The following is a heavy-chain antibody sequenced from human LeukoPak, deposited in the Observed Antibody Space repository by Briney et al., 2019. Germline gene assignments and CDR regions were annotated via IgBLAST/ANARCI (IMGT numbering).Heavy chain of an antibody. Sequence: PSETLSLTCTVSGGSISSYYWSWIRQPPGKGLEWIGYIYYSGSTNYNPSLKSRVTISVDTSKNQFSLKLSSVTAADTAVYYCARYGDGIRHGMDVWGQGTTVSVSS. CDR3: ARYGDGIRHGMDV. CDR1: GGSISSYY. V-gene: IGHV4-59*01. D-gene: IGHD5-24*01. CDR2: IYYSGST. J-gene: IGHJ6*02.